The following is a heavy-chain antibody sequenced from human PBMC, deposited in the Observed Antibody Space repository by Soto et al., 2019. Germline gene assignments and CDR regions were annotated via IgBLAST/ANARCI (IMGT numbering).Heavy chain of an antibody. V-gene: IGHV1-18*01. D-gene: IGHD2-15*01. Sequence: AAVKVSCKASGYTFTSYGISWVRQAPGQGLDWMGWISAYNGNTKYAQDLQGRVTMTTDTSTSTAYMELRSLRSDDTAVYYCARFSGGSYNTYYFYYGMDVWGQGTTVTVSS. CDR3: ARFSGGSYNTYYFYYGMDV. CDR1: GYTFTSYG. J-gene: IGHJ6*02. CDR2: ISAYNGNT.